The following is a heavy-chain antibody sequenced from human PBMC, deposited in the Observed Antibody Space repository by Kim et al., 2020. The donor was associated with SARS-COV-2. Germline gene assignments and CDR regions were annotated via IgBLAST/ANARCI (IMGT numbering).Heavy chain of an antibody. CDR2: IYFSGGRT. Sequence: SETLSLTCSVSDGYITSSSYYWGWIRQSPGGGLEWVGSIYFSGGRTYYNVFLKSRLSISIDSSLDQLSLRLTSVTAADTATYYCVRIQGVAGSTVYYFDYWGRGTLVTVSP. D-gene: IGHD3-10*01. CDR1: DGYITSSSYY. J-gene: IGHJ4*02. CDR3: VRIQGVAGSTVYYFDY. V-gene: IGHV4-39*07.